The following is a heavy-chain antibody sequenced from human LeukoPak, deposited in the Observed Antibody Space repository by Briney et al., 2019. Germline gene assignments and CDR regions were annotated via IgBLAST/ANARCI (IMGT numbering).Heavy chain of an antibody. CDR1: GYTLTSYG. Sequence: GASVKVSCKASGYTLTSYGFTWVRQAPGQGLEWMGWISAYTGNTNYAQKLQGRVSMTTDTSTSTAYMELRSLRSDDTAVYYCARPVPTGPLDYWGQGTLVTVSS. CDR3: ARPVPTGPLDY. V-gene: IGHV1-18*01. J-gene: IGHJ4*02. CDR2: ISAYTGNT. D-gene: IGHD6-6*01.